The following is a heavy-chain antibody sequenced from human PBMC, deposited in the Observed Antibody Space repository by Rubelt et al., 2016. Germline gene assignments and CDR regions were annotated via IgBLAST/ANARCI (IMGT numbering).Heavy chain of an antibody. V-gene: IGHV3-30*03. CDR3: ARTYRSTWYYFDY. J-gene: IGHJ4*02. Sequence: QAPGKGLEWVAVVRFDGTRTYYADSVRGRFTMSRDDSKNTLYLQMNSLRAEDTAVYYCARTYRSTWYYFDYWGQGTLVTVSS. CDR2: VRFDGTRT. D-gene: IGHD6-13*01.